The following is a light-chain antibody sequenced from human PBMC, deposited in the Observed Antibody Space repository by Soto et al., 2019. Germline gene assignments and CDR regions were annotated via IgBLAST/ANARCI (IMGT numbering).Light chain of an antibody. CDR2: ESG. J-gene: IGLJ3*02. CDR3: CSFARGTTLV. CDR1: SSDVGSYNL. V-gene: IGLV2-23*01. Sequence: QSVLTQPASVSGSPGQSITISCTGSSSDVGSYNLVSWYQQHPGKAPKLMVYESGKRPSGVSDRFFGSKSGNTASLTISGLQAEDEADYYCCSFARGTTLVFGGGTKLTVL.